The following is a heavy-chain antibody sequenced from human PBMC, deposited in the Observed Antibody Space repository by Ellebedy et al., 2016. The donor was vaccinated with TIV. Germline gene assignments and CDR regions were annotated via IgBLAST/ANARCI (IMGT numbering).Heavy chain of an antibody. V-gene: IGHV3-33*01. CDR3: AREMVAPGPDDYYYGMDV. CDR2: VWYDGNYK. D-gene: IGHD2-15*01. J-gene: IGHJ6*02. Sequence: GESLKISCASSVFTFMSYGMHWLRQAPGKGLEWVAVVWYDGNYKRVADSVRGRFTISRDNSKSTISLQMNSLRAEDTAIYYCAREMVAPGPDDYYYGMDVWGQGTTVTVSS. CDR1: VFTFMSYG.